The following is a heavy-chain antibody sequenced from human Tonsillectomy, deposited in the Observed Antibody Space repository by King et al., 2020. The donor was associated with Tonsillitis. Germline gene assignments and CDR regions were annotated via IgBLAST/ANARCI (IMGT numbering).Heavy chain of an antibody. CDR3: ARQGRGGGYCSGGSCYRVHWFDP. CDR1: GGSISSYY. Sequence: QLQELGPGLVKPSETLSLTCTVSGGSISSYYWSWIRQPPGKGLEWIGYIYYSGSTNYNPSLKSRVTISVDTSKNQLSLKLSSVTAADTAVYYCARQGRGGGYCSGGSCYRVHWFDPWGRGTLVTVSS. J-gene: IGHJ5*02. D-gene: IGHD2-15*01. V-gene: IGHV4-59*08. CDR2: IYYSGST.